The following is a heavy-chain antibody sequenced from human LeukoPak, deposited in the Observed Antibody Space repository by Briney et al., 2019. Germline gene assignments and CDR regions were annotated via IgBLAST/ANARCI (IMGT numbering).Heavy chain of an antibody. CDR2: IHYRAST. D-gene: IGHD6-13*01. J-gene: IGHJ5*02. Sequence: SETLSLTCTVSGGSLSSHYWNWIRQPPGKALEWIAYIHYRASTNYNPSLTVRVTISVDTSKSQFSLRLRSVTAADTAMYYCARGGSSSWKGWFDPWGQGTLVTVSS. CDR3: ARGGSSSWKGWFDP. CDR1: GGSLSSHY. V-gene: IGHV4-59*08.